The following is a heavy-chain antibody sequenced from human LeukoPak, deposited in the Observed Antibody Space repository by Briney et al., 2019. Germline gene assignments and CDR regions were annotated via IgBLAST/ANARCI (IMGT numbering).Heavy chain of an antibody. V-gene: IGHV1-18*01. J-gene: IGHJ4*02. CDR1: GYTFTSYG. D-gene: IGHD3-22*01. CDR3: ARDLISGYYDSSGCLDY. CDR2: ISAYNGNT. Sequence: ASVKVSCKASGYTFTSYGISWVRQAPGQGLEWMGWISAYNGNTNYAQKLQGRVTMTTDTSTSTAYMELRSLRSDDTAVYYCARDLISGYYDSSGCLDYWGQGTLVTVSS.